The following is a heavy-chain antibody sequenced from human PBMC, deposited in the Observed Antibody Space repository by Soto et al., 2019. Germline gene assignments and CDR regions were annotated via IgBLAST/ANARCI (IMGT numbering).Heavy chain of an antibody. J-gene: IGHJ4*02. D-gene: IGHD6-19*01. CDR2: MNPNSGNT. CDR1: GYTFTSYD. CDR3: ARGQYSSGWDRSYYFDY. Sequence: ASVKVSCKASGYTFTSYDINWVRQATGQGLEWMGWMNPNSGNTGYAQKFQGRVTMTRNTSISTAYMELSSLRSEGTAVYYCARGQYSSGWDRSYYFDYWGQGTLVTVSS. V-gene: IGHV1-8*01.